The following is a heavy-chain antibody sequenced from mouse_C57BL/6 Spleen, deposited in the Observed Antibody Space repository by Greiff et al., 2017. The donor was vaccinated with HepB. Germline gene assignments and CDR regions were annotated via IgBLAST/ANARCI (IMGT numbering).Heavy chain of an antibody. CDR2: INPNNGGT. J-gene: IGHJ1*03. CDR1: GYTFTDYN. D-gene: IGHD1-1*01. V-gene: IGHV1-18*01. Sequence: VQLQQSGPELVKPGASVKIPCKASGYTFTDYNMDWVKQSHGKSLEWIGDINPNNGGTIYNQKFKGKATLTVDKSSSTAYMELRSLTSEDTAVYYCAREGDYYGSSGYFDVWGTGTTVTVSS. CDR3: AREGDYYGSSGYFDV.